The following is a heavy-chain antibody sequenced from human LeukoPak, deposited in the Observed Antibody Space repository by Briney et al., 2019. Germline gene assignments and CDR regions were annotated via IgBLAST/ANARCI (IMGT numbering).Heavy chain of an antibody. CDR3: AKGVPDYRRYYYMDV. D-gene: IGHD3-10*01. CDR1: GYTFTSYD. V-gene: IGHV1-8*03. CDR2: MNPNSGNT. J-gene: IGHJ6*03. Sequence: ASVKVSCKASGYTFTSYDINWVRQATGQGLEWMGWMNPNSGNTGYAQKFQGRVTITRNTSISTAYMELSSLRSEDTAVYYCAKGVPDYRRYYYMDVWGKGATVTVSS.